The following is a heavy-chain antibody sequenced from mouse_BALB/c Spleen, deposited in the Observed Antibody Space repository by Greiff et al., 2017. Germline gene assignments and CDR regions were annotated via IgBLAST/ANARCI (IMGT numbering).Heavy chain of an antibody. D-gene: IGHD2-1*01. V-gene: IGHV1-80*01. Sequence: VQLQQSGAELVRPGSSVKISCKASGYAFSSYWMNWVKQRPGQGLEWIGQIYPGDGDTNYNGKFKGKATLTADKSSSTAYMQLSSLTSEDSAVYFCARDYGNSYYDMDYWGQGTSVTVSS. CDR3: ARDYGNSYYDMDY. CDR1: GYAFSSYW. CDR2: IYPGDGDT. J-gene: IGHJ4*01.